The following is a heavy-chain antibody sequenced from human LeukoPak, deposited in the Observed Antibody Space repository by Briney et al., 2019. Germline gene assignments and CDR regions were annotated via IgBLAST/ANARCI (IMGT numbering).Heavy chain of an antibody. V-gene: IGHV4-4*07. J-gene: IGHJ3*02. CDR3: ARSPYYYDSSGYSYNHDAFDI. CDR2: IYTSGST. Sequence: SETLSLTCTVSGGSVSSYYWSWIRQPAGKGLEWIGRIYTSGSTNYNPSLKSRVTMSVDTSKNQFSLKLSSVTAADTAVYHCARSPYYYDSSGYSYNHDAFDIWGQGTMVTVSS. CDR1: GGSVSSYY. D-gene: IGHD3-22*01.